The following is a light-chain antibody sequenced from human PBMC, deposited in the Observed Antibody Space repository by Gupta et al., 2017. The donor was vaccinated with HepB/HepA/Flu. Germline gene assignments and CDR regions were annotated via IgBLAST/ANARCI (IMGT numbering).Light chain of an antibody. J-gene: IGKJ1*01. V-gene: IGKV3-20*01. CDR1: QTVSSTY. CDR3: HQYGSSSWT. CDR2: GAS. Sequence: EXVXXQSPGXLSXXPGERATLSCRTSQTVSSTYLAWYQQKPGQAPRLLIYGASNRATGIPDRFSGSGSGTDFTLTISRLEPEDFAVYYCHQYGSSSWTFGQGTEVEMK.